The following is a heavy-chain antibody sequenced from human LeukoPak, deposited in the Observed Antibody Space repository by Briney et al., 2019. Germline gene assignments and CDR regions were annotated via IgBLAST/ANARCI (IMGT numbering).Heavy chain of an antibody. CDR1: GGTFNNSA. V-gene: IGHV1-69*05. Sequence: SVKVSCKTSGGTFNNSAISWVRQAPGQGLEWLGGIMPLFGTAGYAQKFQGRVTITKDESTRTVYLKLTSLTSDDTAVYYCARDVHGDYGSGWFDPWGQGTLVSVSS. J-gene: IGHJ5*02. D-gene: IGHD4-17*01. CDR2: IMPLFGTA. CDR3: ARDVHGDYGSGWFDP.